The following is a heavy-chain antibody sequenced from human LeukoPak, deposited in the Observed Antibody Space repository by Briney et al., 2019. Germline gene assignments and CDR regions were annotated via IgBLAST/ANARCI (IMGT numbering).Heavy chain of an antibody. D-gene: IGHD5-18*01. CDR2: ISYDGGNK. J-gene: IGHJ4*02. V-gene: IGHV3-30*18. CDR3: AKDLIAYSYGHAGRSNFDY. CDR1: GFTFSSYG. Sequence: PGGSLRLSCAASGFTFSSYGMHWVRQAPGKGLEWVAVISYDGGNKYYADSVKGRFTISRDNSKNTLYLQMNSLRAEDTAIYYCAKDLIAYSYGHAGRSNFDYWGQGTLVTVSS.